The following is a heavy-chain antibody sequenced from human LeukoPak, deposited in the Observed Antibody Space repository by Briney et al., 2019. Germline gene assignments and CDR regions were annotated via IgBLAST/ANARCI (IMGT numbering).Heavy chain of an antibody. CDR3: AREEDDSSWYSSGWYRRGFNGRFDY. CDR2: INHSGST. V-gene: IGHV4-34*01. J-gene: IGHJ4*02. D-gene: IGHD6-19*01. Sequence: SSETLSLTCAVYGGSFSGYYWSWIRQPPGKGLEWIGEINHSGSTNYNPSLKSRVTISVDTSKNQFSLKLSSVTAADTAVYYCAREEDDSSWYSSGWYRRGFNGRFDYWGQGTLVTVSS. CDR1: GGSFSGYY.